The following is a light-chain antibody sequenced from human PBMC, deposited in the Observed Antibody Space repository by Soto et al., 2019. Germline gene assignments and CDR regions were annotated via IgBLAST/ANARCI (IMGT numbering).Light chain of an antibody. Sequence: QSVLTRPRSVSGSPGQSVTISCTGTSSDIGGYNYVSWYQQHPGKAPKLMIYTVTKRPSGVPDRFSGSKSDNTAYLTISGLQADDEADYYCCSYAGSSSYVFGTGTKVTVL. CDR2: TVT. CDR1: SSDIGGYNY. V-gene: IGLV2-11*01. J-gene: IGLJ1*01. CDR3: CSYAGSSSYV.